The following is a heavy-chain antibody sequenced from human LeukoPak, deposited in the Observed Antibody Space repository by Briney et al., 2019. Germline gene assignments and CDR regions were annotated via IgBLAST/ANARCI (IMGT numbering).Heavy chain of an antibody. D-gene: IGHD3-10*01. CDR1: GGSISSSSYY. CDR2: IYYSGST. Sequence: PSETLSLTCTVSGGSISSSSYYWGWIRQPPGKGLEWIGSIYYSGSTYYNPSLKSRVTISVDTSKNQFSLKLSSVTAADTAVYYCARDRHYYGSGFDYWGQGTLVTVSS. V-gene: IGHV4-39*07. CDR3: ARDRHYYGSGFDY. J-gene: IGHJ4*02.